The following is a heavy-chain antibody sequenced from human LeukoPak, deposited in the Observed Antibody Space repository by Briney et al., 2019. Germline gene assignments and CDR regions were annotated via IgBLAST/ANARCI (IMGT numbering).Heavy chain of an antibody. CDR1: GFTFSSYG. CDR3: AKVPDYGIDY. D-gene: IGHD4/OR15-4a*01. Sequence: RPGGSLRLSCAASGFTFSSYGMHWVRQAPGKGLEWVAFIRNDGSNKYYADSVKGRFTISRDNSKNTLYLQMNSLRAEDTAVYYCAKVPDYGIDYWGQGTLVTVSS. CDR2: IRNDGSNK. J-gene: IGHJ4*02. V-gene: IGHV3-30*02.